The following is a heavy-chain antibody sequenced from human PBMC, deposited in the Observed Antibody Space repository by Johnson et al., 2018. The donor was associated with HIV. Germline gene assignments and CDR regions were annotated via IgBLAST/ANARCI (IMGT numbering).Heavy chain of an antibody. Sequence: VQLVESGGGVVQPGRSLRFSCAASGFTFSSYAMHWVRQAPGKGLEWVAVISYDGSNKYYADSVKGRFTISRDNSKNTLYLQMNSLRAEDTAVYYCARGYGGNYDAFDIWGQGTMVTVSS. D-gene: IGHD4-23*01. J-gene: IGHJ3*02. V-gene: IGHV3-30*04. CDR1: GFTFSSYA. CDR3: ARGYGGNYDAFDI. CDR2: ISYDGSNK.